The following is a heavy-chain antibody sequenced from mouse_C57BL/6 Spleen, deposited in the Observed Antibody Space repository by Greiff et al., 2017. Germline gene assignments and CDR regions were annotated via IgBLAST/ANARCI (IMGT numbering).Heavy chain of an antibody. CDR1: GYTFTSYW. J-gene: IGHJ4*01. CDR3: ARWRLGNYAMDY. CDR2: IHPNSGST. V-gene: IGHV1-64*01. D-gene: IGHD2-2*01. Sequence: QVQLQQSGAELVKPGASVKLSCKASGYTFTSYWMHWVKQRPGQGLEWIGMIHPNSGSTNYNEKFKSKATLTVDKSSSTAYMQLSSLTSEDSAVYYCARWRLGNYAMDYWGQGTSVTVSS.